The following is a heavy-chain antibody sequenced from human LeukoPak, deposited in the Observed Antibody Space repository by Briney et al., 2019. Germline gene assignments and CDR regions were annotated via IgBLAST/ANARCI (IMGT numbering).Heavy chain of an antibody. CDR3: AGYGSGSYYGRGTFDY. CDR1: GGSISSSSYY. V-gene: IGHV4-39*01. Sequence: SETLSLTCTVSGGSISSSSYYWGWSRQPPGKGLEWIGSIYYSGSTYYNPSLKSRVTISVDTSKNQFSLKLSSVTAADTAVYYCAGYGSGSYYGRGTFDYWGQGTLVTVSS. CDR2: IYYSGST. J-gene: IGHJ4*02. D-gene: IGHD3-10*01.